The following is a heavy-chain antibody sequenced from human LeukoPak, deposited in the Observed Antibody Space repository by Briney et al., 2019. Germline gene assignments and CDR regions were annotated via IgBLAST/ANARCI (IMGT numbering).Heavy chain of an antibody. CDR1: GFTFSTYA. V-gene: IGHV3-23*01. Sequence: GGALRLSCAASGFTFSTYAMSWVRQAPGKGREWVSAIRDSGGSTNYADSVKGRVAISRDNSIHTVYLQMNSLRAEDTAVYYCAKNVKAYFFDYWGQGILVTVSS. D-gene: IGHD3-16*01. J-gene: IGHJ4*02. CDR2: IRDSGGST. CDR3: AKNVKAYFFDY.